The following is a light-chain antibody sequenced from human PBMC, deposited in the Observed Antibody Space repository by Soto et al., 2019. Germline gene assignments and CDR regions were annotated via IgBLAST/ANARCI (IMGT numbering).Light chain of an antibody. V-gene: IGLV8-61*01. J-gene: IGLJ1*01. CDR1: SASVLTSYY. Sequence: QSVVSQEPSFSVSPGETVTLTCGLTSASVLTSYYPSWYQQTPGQAPRTLIYSTNIRSSGVPDRFSGSILGNKAALTITGAQADDESDYYCSSYSSGSTLTVFGGGTKLTVL. CDR2: STN. CDR3: SSYSSGSTLTV.